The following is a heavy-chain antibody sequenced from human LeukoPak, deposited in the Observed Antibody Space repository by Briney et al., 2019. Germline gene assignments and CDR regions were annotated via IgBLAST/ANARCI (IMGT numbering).Heavy chain of an antibody. CDR3: ARVVSRGSYSDY. D-gene: IGHD5/OR15-5a*01. CDR1: GFTFSSYE. CDR2: ISSSGSTI. Sequence: GGSLRLSCAASGFTFSSYEMIWVRQAPGKGLEGVSYISSSGSTIYYADSVKGRFTISRDNAKNSLYLQMNSLRAEDTAVYYCARVVSRGSYSDYWGQGTLVTVSS. V-gene: IGHV3-48*03. J-gene: IGHJ4*02.